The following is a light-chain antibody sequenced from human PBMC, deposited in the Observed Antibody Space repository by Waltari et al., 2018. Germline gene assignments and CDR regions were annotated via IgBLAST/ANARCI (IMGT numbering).Light chain of an antibody. CDR2: GAS. CDR1: QSVSNSY. Sequence: EIVLTQSPGTLSLSPGERSTLSCRASQSVSNSYLARYQQKPGQAPRLLIYGASSRATGIPDRFSGSGSGTDFTLTISRLEPEDFAVYYCQQYGSSPPYTFGQGTKLEIK. J-gene: IGKJ2*01. CDR3: QQYGSSPPYT. V-gene: IGKV3-20*01.